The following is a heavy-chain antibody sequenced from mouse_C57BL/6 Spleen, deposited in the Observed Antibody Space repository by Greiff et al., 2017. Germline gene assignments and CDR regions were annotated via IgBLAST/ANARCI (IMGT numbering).Heavy chain of an antibody. CDR1: GFTFSSYA. CDR3: TRIYGSSYEDAMDY. Sequence: EVMLVESGEGLVKPGGSLKLSCAASGFTFSSYAMSWVRQTPEKRLAWVAYISSGGDYIYYADTVKGRFTISRDNARNTLYLQMSSLKSEDTAMYYCTRIYGSSYEDAMDYWGQGTSVTVSS. J-gene: IGHJ4*01. V-gene: IGHV5-9-1*02. D-gene: IGHD1-1*01. CDR2: ISSGGDYI.